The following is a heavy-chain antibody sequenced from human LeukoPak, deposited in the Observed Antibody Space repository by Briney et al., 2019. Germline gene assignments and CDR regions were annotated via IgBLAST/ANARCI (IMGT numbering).Heavy chain of an antibody. D-gene: IGHD6-13*01. CDR1: GGSISSYY. V-gene: IGHV4-59*08. J-gene: IGHJ4*02. CDR3: ARVGHIAAAGTYDY. Sequence: SETPSLTCTVSGGSISSYYWSWIRQPPGERLEWIASIFYIGSPNYNPSLNTRVTISFDTSKNQFSLKRSSVTAADTAVYYCARVGHIAAAGTYDYWGQGTLVTVSS. CDR2: IFYIGSP.